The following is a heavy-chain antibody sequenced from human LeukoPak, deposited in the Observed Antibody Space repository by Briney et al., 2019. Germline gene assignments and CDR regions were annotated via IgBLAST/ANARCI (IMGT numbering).Heavy chain of an antibody. J-gene: IGHJ3*02. CDR2: ISGNGGST. CDR1: GFTFSSYA. Sequence: PGGSLRLSCAASGFTFSSYAMHWVRQAPGKGLEYVSAISGNGGSTYYANSVKGRFTISRDNSKNTLYLQMGSLRAEDMAVYYCARIASPRVLRYFDWARGAFDIWGQGTMVTVSS. V-gene: IGHV3-64*01. D-gene: IGHD3-9*01. CDR3: ARIASPRVLRYFDWARGAFDI.